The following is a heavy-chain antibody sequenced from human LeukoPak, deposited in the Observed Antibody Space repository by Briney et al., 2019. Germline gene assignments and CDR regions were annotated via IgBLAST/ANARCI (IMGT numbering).Heavy chain of an antibody. CDR1: GGSFSSYY. V-gene: IGHV4-34*01. CDR2: IYYSGST. D-gene: IGHD3-10*01. Sequence: PSETLSLTCAVYGGSFSSYYWGWIRQPPGKGLEWIGSIYYSGSTYYNPSLKSRVTISVDTSKNQFSLKLSSVTAADTAVYYCARGVVRGVIPFDYWGQGTLVTVSS. J-gene: IGHJ4*02. CDR3: ARGVVRGVIPFDY.